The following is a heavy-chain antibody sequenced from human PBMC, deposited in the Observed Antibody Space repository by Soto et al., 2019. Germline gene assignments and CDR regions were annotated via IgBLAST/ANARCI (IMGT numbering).Heavy chain of an antibody. CDR2: IYDRGST. Sequence: QVQLQESGPGLVKPSQTLSLTCTVSGGPITNYWSWIRQHPGKGLEWIGYIYDRGSTYYNPSLKSRVTMSLDTSKNQLSLKLTSVTAADTAVYYCARVNLDYVTGMDVWGQGTTVTVSS. J-gene: IGHJ6*02. D-gene: IGHD4-17*01. CDR3: ARVNLDYVTGMDV. CDR1: GGPITNY. V-gene: IGHV4-31*03.